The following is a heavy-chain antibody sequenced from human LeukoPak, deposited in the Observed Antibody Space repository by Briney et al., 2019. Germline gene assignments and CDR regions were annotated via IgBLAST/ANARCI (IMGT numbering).Heavy chain of an antibody. D-gene: IGHD2-2*01. V-gene: IGHV4-59*01. CDR1: GGSISSYY. CDR2: IYYSGST. J-gene: IGHJ3*02. Sequence: SETLSLTCTVSGGSISSYYWSWIRQPPGKGLEWIGYIYYSGSTNYNPSLKSRVTISVDTSKNQFSLKLSSVTAADTAVYYCARVARPYLPAAIYSDAFDIWGQGTMVTVSS. CDR3: ARVARPYLPAAIYSDAFDI.